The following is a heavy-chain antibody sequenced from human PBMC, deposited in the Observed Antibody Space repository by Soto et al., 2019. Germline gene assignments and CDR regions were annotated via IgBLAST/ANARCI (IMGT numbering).Heavy chain of an antibody. J-gene: IGHJ6*02. CDR1: GFTFSSYA. Sequence: QVQLVESGGGVVQPGRSLRLSCAASGFTFSSYAMHWVRQAPGKGLEWVAVISYDGSNKYYADGGKGRFTISRDNSKNTLYLQMNSLRAEDTAVYYCARDRGQLLPTTYYYYGMDVWGQGTTVTVSS. CDR3: ARDRGQLLPTTYYYYGMDV. V-gene: IGHV3-30-3*01. CDR2: ISYDGSNK. D-gene: IGHD2-2*01.